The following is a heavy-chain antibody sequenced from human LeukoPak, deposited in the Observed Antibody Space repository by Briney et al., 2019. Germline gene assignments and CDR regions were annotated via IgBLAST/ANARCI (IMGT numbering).Heavy chain of an antibody. V-gene: IGHV3-23*01. D-gene: IGHD6-19*01. Sequence: GGSLRLSCTASGFTFSSHAMSWVRQAAGKRLEWVSGISASGGTTFHADSAKGRFTISRDNSKKVLYLQMNSLRADDTAIYYCAKDYCSSAICPADYWGQGTQVTVSS. J-gene: IGHJ4*02. CDR1: GFTFSSHA. CDR3: AKDYCSSAICPADY. CDR2: ISASGGTT.